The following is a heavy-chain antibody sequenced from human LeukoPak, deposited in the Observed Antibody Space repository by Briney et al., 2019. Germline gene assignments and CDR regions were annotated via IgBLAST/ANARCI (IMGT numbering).Heavy chain of an antibody. Sequence: SVKVSCKASSYTFTSYGISWVRQAPGQGLEWMGWISAYNGNTNYAQKLQGRVTMTTDTSTSTAHMELRSLRSDDTAVYYCARDGGGSYIFDYWGQGTLVTVSS. CDR3: ARDGGGSYIFDY. J-gene: IGHJ4*02. V-gene: IGHV1-18*01. D-gene: IGHD1-26*01. CDR1: SYTFTSYG. CDR2: ISAYNGNT.